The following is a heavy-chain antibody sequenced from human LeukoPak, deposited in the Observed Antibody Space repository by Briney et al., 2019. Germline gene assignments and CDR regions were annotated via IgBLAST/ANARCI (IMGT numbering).Heavy chain of an antibody. CDR2: IKQDGSEK. J-gene: IGHJ2*01. V-gene: IGHV3-7*01. CDR3: ARTPSIVGYTSRELGHWYFDL. CDR1: GFTFSSYW. D-gene: IGHD6-13*01. Sequence: TGGSLRLSCAASGFTFSSYWMSWVRQAPGKGLEWVANIKQDGSEKYYVDSVKGRFTISRDNARNSLYLQMKSLRAEDTAVYYCARTPSIVGYTSRELGHWYFDLWGRGTPVTVSS.